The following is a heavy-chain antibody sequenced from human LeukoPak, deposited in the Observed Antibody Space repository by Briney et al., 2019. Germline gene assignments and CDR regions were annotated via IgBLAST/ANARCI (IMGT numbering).Heavy chain of an antibody. D-gene: IGHD3-16*01. J-gene: IGHJ4*02. CDR3: AKARGGEALDY. Sequence: GGSLRLSCAASGFTFSAYAMTWVRQAPGKGLEWVSATSGSGVNTYYADSVKGRFTISRDNSKNTLYLQMSSLRAEDTAVYYCAKARGGEALDYRGQGTLVTVSS. V-gene: IGHV3-23*01. CDR2: TSGSGVNT. CDR1: GFTFSAYA.